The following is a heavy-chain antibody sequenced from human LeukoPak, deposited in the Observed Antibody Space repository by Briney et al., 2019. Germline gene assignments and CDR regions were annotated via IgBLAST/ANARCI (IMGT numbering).Heavy chain of an antibody. J-gene: IGHJ4*02. CDR1: GGSISSYY. Sequence: PSETLSLTCTVSGGSISSYYWSWIRQPPGKGLEWIGYIYYSGSTNYNPSLKSRVTISVDTSKNQFSLKLSSVTAADTAVYYCARVYCSSTSCQGHYFDYWGQGTLVTVSS. CDR2: IYYSGST. V-gene: IGHV4-59*01. CDR3: ARVYCSSTSCQGHYFDY. D-gene: IGHD2-2*01.